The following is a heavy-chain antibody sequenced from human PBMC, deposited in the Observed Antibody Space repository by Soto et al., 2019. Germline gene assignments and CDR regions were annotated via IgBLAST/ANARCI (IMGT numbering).Heavy chain of an antibody. J-gene: IGHJ4*02. Sequence: ASVKVSCKASGYTFTSYDFSWVRQAPGQGLEWMGWISTNNGNTKYAQKFQDRVTMTTDTSSTTAYMELRSLRSDDTAVYYCARDPEYGAINLWRPGCLDYWGQGTQVTVSS. D-gene: IGHD3-3*01. V-gene: IGHV1-18*01. CDR3: ARDPEYGAINLWRPGCLDY. CDR2: ISTNNGNT. CDR1: GYTFTSYD.